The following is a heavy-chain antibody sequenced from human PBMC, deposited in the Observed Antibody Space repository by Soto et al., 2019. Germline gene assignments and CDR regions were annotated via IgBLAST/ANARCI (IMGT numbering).Heavy chain of an antibody. CDR3: ARGIEGWYQGRYYYGMDV. CDR1: GGSVSSGSYY. Sequence: QVQLQESGPGLVKPSETLSLTCTVSGGSVSSGSYYWSWIRQPPGKGLEWIGYIYYSGSTNYNPSLESRVTISVDTSKSQCSLKLSSVTAADTAVYYCARGIEGWYQGRYYYGMDVWGQGTTVTVSS. CDR2: IYYSGST. J-gene: IGHJ6*02. D-gene: IGHD6-19*01. V-gene: IGHV4-61*01.